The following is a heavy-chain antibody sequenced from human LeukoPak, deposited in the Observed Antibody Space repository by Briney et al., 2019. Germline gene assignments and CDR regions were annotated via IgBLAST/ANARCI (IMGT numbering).Heavy chain of an antibody. CDR2: IYSSGST. D-gene: IGHD3-22*01. J-gene: IGHJ6*03. V-gene: IGHV4-4*07. CDR1: GGSISSYS. Sequence: PSETLSLTCTVSGGSISSYSWSWIRQPAGKGLEWIGRIYSSGSTNYNPSLKSRVTMSVDTSKNQFSLKLSSVTAADTAVYYCARCYDSSGYYYYYYMDVWGKGTTVTVSS. CDR3: ARCYDSSGYYYYYYMDV.